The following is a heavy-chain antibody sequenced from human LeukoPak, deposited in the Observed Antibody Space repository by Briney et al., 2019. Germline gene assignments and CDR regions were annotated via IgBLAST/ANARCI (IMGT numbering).Heavy chain of an antibody. CDR2: IYYNGNT. CDR1: DGSINSYY. J-gene: IGHJ6*02. D-gene: IGHD1-26*01. V-gene: IGHV4-59*01. Sequence: SETLSLTCSVSDGSINSYYWDWIRRPPGKGLEWIGYIYYNGNTNYSPSLKSRVTMSVDTSKNLFSLKVSSVTAADTAVYYCARGRSNYYGMDVWGQGTTVTVSS. CDR3: ARGRSNYYGMDV.